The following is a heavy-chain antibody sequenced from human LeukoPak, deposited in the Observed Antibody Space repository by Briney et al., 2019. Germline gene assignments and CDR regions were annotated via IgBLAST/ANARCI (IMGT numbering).Heavy chain of an antibody. V-gene: IGHV3-66*02. J-gene: IGHJ4*02. CDR3: AREGYSYGGYFDY. Sequence: PGGSLRLSCAASGFTVSSNYMSWVRQAPGKGLEWVSVIYSGGSTYYADSVKGRFTISRDNSKNTLYLQMNSLRAEDTAVYYCAREGYSYGGYFDYWGQGTLVTVSS. CDR1: GFTVSSNY. CDR2: IYSGGST. D-gene: IGHD5-18*01.